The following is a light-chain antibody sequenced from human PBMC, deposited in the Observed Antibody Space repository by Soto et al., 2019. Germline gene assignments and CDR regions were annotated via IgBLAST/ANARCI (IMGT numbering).Light chain of an antibody. J-gene: IGLJ2*01. CDR1: NSNIGSNP. CDR2: ANN. Sequence: QSVLTQSPSASGTPGQRVTISCSGSNSNIGSNPVNWYQQLPGMAPKLLISANNQRRSGVPDRFSGSKSGTSASLAISGLQSEDEADYYCATWDGSLNAVVFGGGTKLTVL. CDR3: ATWDGSLNAVV. V-gene: IGLV1-44*01.